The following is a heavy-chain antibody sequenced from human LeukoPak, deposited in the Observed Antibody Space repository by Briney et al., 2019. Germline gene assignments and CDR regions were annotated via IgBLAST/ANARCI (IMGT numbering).Heavy chain of an antibody. CDR1: GGSISTSSYY. J-gene: IGHJ5*02. CDR2: IYYSGST. CDR3: ARLEYCSSTSCWGKAGFDP. Sequence: SETLSLTCTVSGGSISTSSYYWVWIRQPPGKGLEWIGSIYYSGSTYYNPSLKRRVIISVDMSKNQISLKLSSVTAADTAVYYCARLEYCSSTSCWGKAGFDPWGQGTLVTVSS. D-gene: IGHD2-2*01. V-gene: IGHV4-39*01.